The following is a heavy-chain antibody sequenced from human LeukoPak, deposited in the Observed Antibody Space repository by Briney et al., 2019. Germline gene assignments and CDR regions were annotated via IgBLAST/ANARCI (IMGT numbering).Heavy chain of an antibody. CDR2: ISAYNGNT. V-gene: IGHV1-18*01. J-gene: IGHJ4*02. CDR1: GYTFTSYG. D-gene: IGHD4-17*01. Sequence: ASVKVSCKASGYTFTSYGISWVRQAPGQGLEWMGWISAYNGNTNYAQKLQGRVTMTTDTSTSTAYMELRSLRSDDTAVYYCARALSGGDYEGGFDYWGQGTLVTVSS. CDR3: ARALSGGDYEGGFDY.